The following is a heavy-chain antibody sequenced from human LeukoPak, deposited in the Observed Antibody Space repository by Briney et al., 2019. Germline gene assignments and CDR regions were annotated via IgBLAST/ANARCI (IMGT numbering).Heavy chain of an antibody. D-gene: IGHD2-8*02. CDR2: ISSTSAYI. Sequence: GGSLRLSCAGSGFALKSYSLTWVRQAPGKGLEWVSSISSTSAYIHHADSVKGRFTISRDNVDNVVYLEMNSLGAEDTATYYCARVAVSGPTGWFDPWGQGTLVIVSS. CDR3: ARVAVSGPTGWFDP. CDR1: GFALKSYS. V-gene: IGHV3-21*01. J-gene: IGHJ5*02.